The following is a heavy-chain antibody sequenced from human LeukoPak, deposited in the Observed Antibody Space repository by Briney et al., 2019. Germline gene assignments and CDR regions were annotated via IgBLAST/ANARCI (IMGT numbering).Heavy chain of an antibody. CDR1: GFTVSSNY. CDR3: ARVANYGGNSG. CDR2: IYRGGST. D-gene: IGHD4-23*01. V-gene: IGHV3-53*01. J-gene: IGHJ4*02. Sequence: GGSLRLSCAAPGFTVSSNYMSWVRQAPGKGLEWVSVIYRGGSTYYADSVKGRFTISRDNSKNTLYLQMNSLRAEDTAVYYCARVANYGGNSGWGQGTLVTVSA.